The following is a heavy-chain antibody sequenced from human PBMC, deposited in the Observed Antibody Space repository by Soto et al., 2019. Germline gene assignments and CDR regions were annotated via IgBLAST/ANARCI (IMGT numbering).Heavy chain of an antibody. D-gene: IGHD2-8*01. CDR2: ISSSSSTI. J-gene: IGHJ4*02. CDR1: GFTFSSYS. V-gene: IGHV3-48*01. Sequence: EVQLMESGGGLVQPGGSLRLSCAASGFTFSSYSMNWVRQAPGKGLEWVSYISSSSSTIYYADSVKGRFTISRDNAKNSLYLQMNSLRAEDTAVYYCAREPAYCTNGVCYVDYWGQGTLVTVSS. CDR3: AREPAYCTNGVCYVDY.